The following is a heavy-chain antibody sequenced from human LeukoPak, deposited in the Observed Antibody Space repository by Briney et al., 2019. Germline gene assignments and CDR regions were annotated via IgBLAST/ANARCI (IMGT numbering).Heavy chain of an antibody. CDR1: GFTFSSYA. Sequence: GGSLRLSCAASGFTFSSYAMHWVRQAPGKGLEWVAVISYDGSNKYYADSVKGRFTISRDNAKNSLYLQMNSLRAEDTAVYYCARVSPLGTHYGGQVDAFDIWGQGTMVTVPS. D-gene: IGHD7-27*01. J-gene: IGHJ3*02. CDR3: ARVSPLGTHYGGQVDAFDI. CDR2: ISYDGSNK. V-gene: IGHV3-30-3*01.